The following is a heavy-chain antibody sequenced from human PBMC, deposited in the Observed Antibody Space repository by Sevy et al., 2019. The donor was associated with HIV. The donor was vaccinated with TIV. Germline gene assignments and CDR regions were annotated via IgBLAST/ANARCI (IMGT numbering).Heavy chain of an antibody. V-gene: IGHV3-21*01. CDR1: GFTFSSYS. Sequence: GGSLRLSCAASGFTFSSYSMNWVRQAPGKGLEWVSSISSSRSYIYYADTVRGRFTNARDNARNSLYLQMNSLRAEDTAVYYCARGLSAGRFLERRIEPNYYYYGMDVWGQGTTVTVSS. J-gene: IGHJ6*02. CDR3: ARGLSAGRFLERRIEPNYYYYGMDV. CDR2: ISSSRSYI. D-gene: IGHD3-3*01.